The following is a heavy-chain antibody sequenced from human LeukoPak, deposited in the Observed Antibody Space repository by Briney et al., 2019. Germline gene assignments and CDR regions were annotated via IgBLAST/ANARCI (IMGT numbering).Heavy chain of an antibody. CDR2: LYYSGST. V-gene: IGHV4-30-4*08. Sequence: SETLSLTCTVSGGSISSGDYYWSWIRQPPGRGLEWIGYLYYSGSTYYNPSLKSRVTISVDPSKNQFSLKLSSVTAADTAVYYCARDRSGWYDYWGQGTLVTVSS. J-gene: IGHJ4*02. D-gene: IGHD6-19*01. CDR1: GGSISSGDYY. CDR3: ARDRSGWYDY.